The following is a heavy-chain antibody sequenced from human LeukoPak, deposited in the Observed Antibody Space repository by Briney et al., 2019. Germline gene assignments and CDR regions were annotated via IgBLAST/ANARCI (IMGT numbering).Heavy chain of an antibody. Sequence: SETLSLTCTVSGGSISSSSYYWGWIRQPPGKGLEWIGSIYYSGSTYYNPSLKSRVTISVDTSKNQFSLKLSSVTAADTAVYYCARRGGYSSSSWGQGTLVTVSP. CDR3: ARRGGYSSSS. CDR2: IYYSGST. V-gene: IGHV4-39*01. J-gene: IGHJ4*02. D-gene: IGHD6-6*01. CDR1: GGSISSSSYY.